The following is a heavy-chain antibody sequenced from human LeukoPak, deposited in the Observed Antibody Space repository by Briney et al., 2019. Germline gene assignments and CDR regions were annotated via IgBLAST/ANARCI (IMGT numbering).Heavy chain of an antibody. D-gene: IGHD4-17*01. CDR1: GYTFTSYD. Sequence: ASVKVSCKASGYTFTSYDINWVRQATGQGLEWMGWMNPNSGNTGYAQKFQGRVTITRNTPISTAYMELSSLRSEDTAVYYCARGRRSALRLRIAFDIWGQGTMVTVSS. V-gene: IGHV1-8*01. CDR2: MNPNSGNT. CDR3: ARGRRSALRLRIAFDI. J-gene: IGHJ3*02.